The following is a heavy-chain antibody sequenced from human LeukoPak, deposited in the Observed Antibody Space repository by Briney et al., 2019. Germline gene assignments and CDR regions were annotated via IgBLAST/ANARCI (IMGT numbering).Heavy chain of an antibody. J-gene: IGHJ6*03. CDR1: GFTFSSYW. CDR2: IKQDGSEK. V-gene: IGHV3-7*01. Sequence: GGSLRLSCAASGFTFSSYWMSWVRQAPGKGLEWVAKIKQDGSEKYYGDSVKGRFTISRDNAKNSLYLQMNSLRAEDTAVYYCAREDGYYYGSGSQNYYYYMDVWGKGTTVTVSS. CDR3: AREDGYYYGSGSQNYYYYMDV. D-gene: IGHD3-10*01.